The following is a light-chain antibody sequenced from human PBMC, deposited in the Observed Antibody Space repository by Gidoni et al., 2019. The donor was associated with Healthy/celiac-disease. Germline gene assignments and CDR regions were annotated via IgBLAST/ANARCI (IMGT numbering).Light chain of an antibody. J-gene: IGKJ4*01. Sequence: DSQMTQSASSLSASVGDRVTITCRASQSMISYLNWYQQNPGKAPKLLIYAASSLQSGVPSRFSGCGSGLDLTLTISSLQPEDFATYYRQPRYSTPMLTFGGGTKVEIK. CDR1: QSMISY. V-gene: IGKV1-39*01. CDR3: QPRYSTPMLT. CDR2: AAS.